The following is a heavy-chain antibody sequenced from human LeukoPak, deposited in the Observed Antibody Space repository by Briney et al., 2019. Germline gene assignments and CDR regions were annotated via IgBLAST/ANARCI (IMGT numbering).Heavy chain of an antibody. CDR3: ARSLITMVRGVRH. Sequence: ASVKVSCKASGYTFTSYGISWVRQAPGQGLEWMGWISAYNGNTNYAQKLQGRVTMTRDTSISTAYMELSRLRSDDTAVYYCARSLITMVRGVRHWGQGTLVTVSS. CDR1: GYTFTSYG. J-gene: IGHJ4*02. CDR2: ISAYNGNT. D-gene: IGHD3-10*01. V-gene: IGHV1-18*01.